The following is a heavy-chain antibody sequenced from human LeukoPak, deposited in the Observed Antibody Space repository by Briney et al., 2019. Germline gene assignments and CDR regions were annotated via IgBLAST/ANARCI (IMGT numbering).Heavy chain of an antibody. CDR1: GYTFTGYY. D-gene: IGHD2-15*01. CDR2: INPNTGDT. J-gene: IGHJ4*02. CDR3: ARDERFCNGDNHYPDLGY. V-gene: IGHV1-2*02. Sequence: GASVKVSCKASGYTFTGYYLFWVRQAPGQGLEWMGWINPNTGDTRYGQKFQGRVTLTRYTSIRTTYMELSSLRSDDMAVYYCARDERFCNGDNHYPDLGYWGQGTLVTVSS.